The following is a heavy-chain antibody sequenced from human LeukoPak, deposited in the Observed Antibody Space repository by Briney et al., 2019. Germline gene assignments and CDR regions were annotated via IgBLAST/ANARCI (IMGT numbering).Heavy chain of an antibody. J-gene: IGHJ4*02. CDR3: ARQTGSGLFILP. Sequence: SETLSLTCTVSGVFISSSNSYWGWIRQPPGKGLEWIGSIYYSGNTYYNASLKSQVSISIDTSKNQFSLKLTSVTAANTAVYYCARQTGSGLFILPGGQGTLVTVSS. V-gene: IGHV4-39*01. CDR2: IYYSGNT. D-gene: IGHD3/OR15-3a*01. CDR1: GVFISSSNSY.